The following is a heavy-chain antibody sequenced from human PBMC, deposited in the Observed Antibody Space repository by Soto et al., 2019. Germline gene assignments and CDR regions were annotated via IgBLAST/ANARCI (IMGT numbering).Heavy chain of an antibody. CDR3: ARDAVVVPAATHNWFDP. V-gene: IGHV1-18*01. CDR1: GYTFTSYG. Sequence: GASVKVSCKASGYTFTSYGISWVRQARGQGLEWMGWISAYNGNTNYAQKLQGRVTMTTDTSTSTAYMELRSLRSDDTAVYYCARDAVVVPAATHNWFDPWGQGTLVTVSS. J-gene: IGHJ5*02. CDR2: ISAYNGNT. D-gene: IGHD2-2*01.